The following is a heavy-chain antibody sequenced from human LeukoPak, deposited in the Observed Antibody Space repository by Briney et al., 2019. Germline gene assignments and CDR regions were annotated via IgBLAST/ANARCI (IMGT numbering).Heavy chain of an antibody. CDR3: ARSRVYDFWSGSEGYFDY. D-gene: IGHD3-3*01. CDR1: GYALTELS. V-gene: IGHV1-24*01. Sequence: ASVKVSCKVSGYALTELSMHWVRQAPGKGLEWMGGFDPEDGETIYAQKFQGRVTITADKSTSTAYMELSSLRSEDTAVYYCARSRVYDFWSGSEGYFDYWGQGTLVTVSS. J-gene: IGHJ4*02. CDR2: FDPEDGET.